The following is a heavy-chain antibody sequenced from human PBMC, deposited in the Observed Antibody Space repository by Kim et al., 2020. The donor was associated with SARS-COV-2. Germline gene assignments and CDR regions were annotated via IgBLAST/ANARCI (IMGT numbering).Heavy chain of an antibody. CDR2: IKTKTDGETT. CDR3: TTYQY. Sequence: GGSLRLSCAVSGFTFSNAWMSWVRQAPGKGLEWVGRIKTKTDGETTDYAAPVKGRFTISRDDSKNTLYLQMNSLKTEDTAVYYCTTYQYWGQGTLVTVSS. J-gene: IGHJ4*02. CDR1: GFTFSNAW. V-gene: IGHV3-15*01.